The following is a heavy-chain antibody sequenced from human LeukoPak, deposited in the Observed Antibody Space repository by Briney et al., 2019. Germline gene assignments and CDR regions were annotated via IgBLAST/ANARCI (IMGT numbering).Heavy chain of an antibody. CDR3: ARRYTSGWYGIDY. CDR2: IWYDGSIT. Sequence: GGSLRLSCAAPGFTFSSYTMHWVRQAPGKGLEWVALIWYDGSITYYAESVKGRFTISRDNSVNTMNLQMNSLRAEDTAVYYCARRYTSGWYGIDYWGQGTLVTVSS. V-gene: IGHV3-33*01. J-gene: IGHJ4*02. D-gene: IGHD6-19*01. CDR1: GFTFSSYT.